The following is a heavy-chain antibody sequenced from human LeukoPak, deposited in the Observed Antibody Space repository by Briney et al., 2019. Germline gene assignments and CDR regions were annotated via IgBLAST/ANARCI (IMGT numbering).Heavy chain of an antibody. CDR3: AKSTTATFAIFGVVPTYYFDY. V-gene: IGHV3-30-3*02. CDR1: GFTFSSYA. CDR2: ISYDGSNK. J-gene: IGHJ4*02. D-gene: IGHD3-3*01. Sequence: GRSLRLSCSASGFTFSSYAMHWVRQAPGKGLEWVAVISYDGSNKYYADSVKGRFTISRDNSKNTLYLQMNSLRAEDTAVYYCAKSTTATFAIFGVVPTYYFDYWGQGTLVTVSS.